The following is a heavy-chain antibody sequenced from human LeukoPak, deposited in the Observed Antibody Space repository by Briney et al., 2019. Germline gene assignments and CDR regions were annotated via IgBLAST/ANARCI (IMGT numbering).Heavy chain of an antibody. Sequence: GGSLRLSCAASGFTFSSYGMHWVRQAPGKGLEWVAFIRYDGSNKYYADSEKGRFTISRDNSKNTLYLQMNSLRAEDTAVYYCAKDRRGRVIVVVPAALDYWGQGTLVTVSS. CDR1: GFTFSSYG. CDR3: AKDRRGRVIVVVPAALDY. V-gene: IGHV3-30*02. D-gene: IGHD2-2*01. CDR2: IRYDGSNK. J-gene: IGHJ4*02.